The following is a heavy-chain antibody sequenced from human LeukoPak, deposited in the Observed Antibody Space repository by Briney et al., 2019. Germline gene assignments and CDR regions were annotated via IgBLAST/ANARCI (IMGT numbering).Heavy chain of an antibody. CDR1: GGSISSGGYS. V-gene: IGHV4-31*03. D-gene: IGHD3-22*01. Sequence: SQTLSLTCTVSGGSISSGGYSWGWIRQHPGKGLEWIGYIYYSGSTYYNPSLKSRVTISVDTSKNQFSLKLSSVTAADTAVYYCARYTPGLVVIIPDAFDIWGQGTMVTVSS. CDR3: ARYTPGLVVIIPDAFDI. CDR2: IYYSGST. J-gene: IGHJ3*02.